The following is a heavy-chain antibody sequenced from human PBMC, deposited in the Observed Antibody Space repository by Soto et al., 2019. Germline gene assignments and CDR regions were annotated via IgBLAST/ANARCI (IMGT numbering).Heavy chain of an antibody. D-gene: IGHD6-19*01. CDR3: ARDRIAVADYYFDY. CDR2: ISSSGSTI. J-gene: IGHJ4*02. Sequence: GGSLRLSCAASGFTFSDYYMSWIRQAPGKGLEWVSYISSSGSTIYYADSLKGRFTISSDNAKNSLYLQMNSLRAEDTAVYYCARDRIAVADYYFDYWGQGTLVTVSS. V-gene: IGHV3-11*01. CDR1: GFTFSDYY.